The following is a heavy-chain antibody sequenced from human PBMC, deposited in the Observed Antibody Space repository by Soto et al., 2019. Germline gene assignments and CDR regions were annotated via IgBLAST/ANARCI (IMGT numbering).Heavy chain of an antibody. D-gene: IGHD2-2*01. J-gene: IGHJ4*02. V-gene: IGHV4-30-4*01. CDR3: ARGGIDIVVVPAAWQLGWLVNYYFDY. Sequence: SETLSLTCTVSGGSISSGDYFWSWIRQSPGKGLEWIGYIYDSGSSYYNPSLKNRVTMSVDTSKNQFSLKLSSVTAADTAVYYCARGGIDIVVVPAAWQLGWLVNYYFDYWGQGTLVTVSS. CDR2: IYDSGSS. CDR1: GGSISSGDYF.